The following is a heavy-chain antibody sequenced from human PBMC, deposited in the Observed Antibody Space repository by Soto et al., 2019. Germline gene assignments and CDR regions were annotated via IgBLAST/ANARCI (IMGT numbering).Heavy chain of an antibody. CDR3: ASALIAAAADAFDI. Sequence: PGGSLRLSCAASGFTFSSYSMNWVRQAPGKGLEWVSSISSSSYIYYADSVKGRFTISRDNAKNSLYLQMNSLRAEDTAVYYCASALIAAAADAFDIWGQGTIVTVSS. V-gene: IGHV3-21*01. CDR1: GFTFSSYS. CDR2: ISSSSYI. J-gene: IGHJ3*02. D-gene: IGHD6-13*01.